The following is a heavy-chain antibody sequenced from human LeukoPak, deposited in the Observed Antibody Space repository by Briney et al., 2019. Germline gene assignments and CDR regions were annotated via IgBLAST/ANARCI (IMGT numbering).Heavy chain of an antibody. CDR2: ISSSGSTI. CDR1: GFTFSSYE. V-gene: IGHV3-48*03. D-gene: IGHD6-25*01. Sequence: GGSLRLSCAASGFTFSSYEMNWVRQAPGKGLEWVSYISSSGSTIYYADSVKGRFTISRDNATNSLYLQMNSLRAEDTAVYYCAGSAGQDFDYWGQGTLVTVSS. J-gene: IGHJ4*02. CDR3: AGSAGQDFDY.